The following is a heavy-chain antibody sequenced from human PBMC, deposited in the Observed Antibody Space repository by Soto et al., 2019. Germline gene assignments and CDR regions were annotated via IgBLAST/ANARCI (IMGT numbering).Heavy chain of an antibody. D-gene: IGHD5-12*01. J-gene: IGHJ4*02. CDR2: ISWNSGSI. V-gene: IGHV3-9*01. Sequence: GGSLRLSCAASGFTFDDYAMHWVRQAPGKGLEWVSGISWNSGSIGYADSVKGRFTISRDNAKNSLYLQMNSLRAEDTALYYCAKDIRRDGYKSYFDYWGQGTLVTVSS. CDR3: AKDIRRDGYKSYFDY. CDR1: GFTFDDYA.